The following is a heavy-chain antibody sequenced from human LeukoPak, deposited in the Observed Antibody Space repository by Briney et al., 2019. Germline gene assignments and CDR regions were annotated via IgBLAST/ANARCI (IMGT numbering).Heavy chain of an antibody. V-gene: IGHV4-34*01. Sequence: SETLSLTCAVYGGSFSGYYWSWIRQPPGKGLEWIGEINHSGSTNYNPSLKSRVTISVDTSKNQFSLKLSSVTAADTAAYYCARSKAHLSTSWYGTWFDPWGQGTLVTVSS. CDR3: ARSKAHLSTSWYGTWFDP. CDR2: INHSGST. D-gene: IGHD2-2*01. J-gene: IGHJ5*02. CDR1: GGSFSGYY.